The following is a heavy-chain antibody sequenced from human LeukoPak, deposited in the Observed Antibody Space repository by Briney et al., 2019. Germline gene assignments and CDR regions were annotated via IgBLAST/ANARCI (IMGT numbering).Heavy chain of an antibody. J-gene: IGHJ6*03. CDR1: GGSISSSSYY. D-gene: IGHD6-19*01. V-gene: IGHV4-39*07. CDR2: IYYSGST. CDR3: ARGRLGSYSSGKWWSKKRPGYYYYMDV. Sequence: PSETLSLTCSVSGGSISSSSYYWGWIRQPPGKGLEWIGSIYYSGSTYYNPSLKSRVTISVDTSKNQFSLKLSSVTAADTAVYYCARGRLGSYSSGKWWSKKRPGYYYYMDVWGKGTTVTVSS.